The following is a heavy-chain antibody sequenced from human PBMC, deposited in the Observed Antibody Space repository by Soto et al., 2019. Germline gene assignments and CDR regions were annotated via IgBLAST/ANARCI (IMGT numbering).Heavy chain of an antibody. D-gene: IGHD2-8*01. J-gene: IGHJ6*03. CDR3: ARQGMLDYYYYYMDV. Sequence: SETLSLTCTVSGGSISSYYWSWIRQPPGKGLEWIGYIYYSGSTNYNPSLKSRVTISVDTSKNQFSLKLSSVTAADTAVYYCARQGMLDYYYYYMDVWGKGTTVTVSS. CDR1: GGSISSYY. V-gene: IGHV4-59*08. CDR2: IYYSGST.